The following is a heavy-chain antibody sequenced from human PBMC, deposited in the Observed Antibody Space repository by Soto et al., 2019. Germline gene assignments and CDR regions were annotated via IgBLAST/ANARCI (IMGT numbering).Heavy chain of an antibody. CDR3: ARAVYNWNYFDY. V-gene: IGHV3-74*01. D-gene: IGHD1-20*01. CDR2: INSDGSST. Sequence: GGSLRLSCAASGFTFSSYWMHWVRQAPGKGLVCVSRINSDGSSTSYADSVKGRFTISRDNAKNTLYLQMNSLRAEDTAVYYCARAVYNWNYFDYWGQGTLVTVSS. CDR1: GFTFSSYW. J-gene: IGHJ4*02.